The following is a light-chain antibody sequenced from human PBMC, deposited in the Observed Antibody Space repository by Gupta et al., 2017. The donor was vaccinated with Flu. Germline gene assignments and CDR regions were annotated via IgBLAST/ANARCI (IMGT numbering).Light chain of an antibody. CDR2: DNH. J-gene: IGLJ3*02. V-gene: IGLV1-51*01. Sequence: QSVLTQPPSMSAAPGQKVTISCPGSSSNIGINYVSWYQQLPGTAPKLLIFDNHKRPSGIPYRFSGSKSGTSATLGITGLQTGDEADYYCGTWDNSLSAMVFGGGTKLTVL. CDR1: SSNIGINY. CDR3: GTWDNSLSAMV.